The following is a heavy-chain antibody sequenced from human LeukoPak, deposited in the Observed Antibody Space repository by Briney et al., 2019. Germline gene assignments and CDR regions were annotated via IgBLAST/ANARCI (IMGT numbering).Heavy chain of an antibody. Sequence: GGSLRLSCAASGFTFSSYAMGWVRQAPGKGLEWVSAISGSGGSTYYADSVKGRFTISRDNSKNTLYLQMNSLRAEDTAVYYCARGLAVAGTWDYFDYWGQGTLVTVSS. CDR1: GFTFSSYA. J-gene: IGHJ4*02. D-gene: IGHD6-19*01. CDR2: ISGSGGST. V-gene: IGHV3-23*01. CDR3: ARGLAVAGTWDYFDY.